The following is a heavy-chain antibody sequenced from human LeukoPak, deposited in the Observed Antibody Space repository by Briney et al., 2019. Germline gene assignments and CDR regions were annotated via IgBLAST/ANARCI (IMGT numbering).Heavy chain of an antibody. CDR2: LVYDERN. Sequence: GRSLRLSCAASGFTFSSYGMHWVRQAPGKGLEWVARLVYDERNDYANSVKGRFTISRDNSKNTLYLQMDNLRVDDTAVYYCARDLSAAYDFWGQGILVTVSS. V-gene: IGHV3-33*08. D-gene: IGHD2-21*01. J-gene: IGHJ4*02. CDR1: GFTFSSYG. CDR3: ARDLSAAYDF.